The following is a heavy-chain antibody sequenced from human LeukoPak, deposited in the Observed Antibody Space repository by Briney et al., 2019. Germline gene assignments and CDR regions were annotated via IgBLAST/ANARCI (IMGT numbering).Heavy chain of an antibody. Sequence: PSETLSLTCTVSGGSISSSSYYWSWIRQPPGKGLEWIAYIHYSGSTHYNPSLRSRATISVDTSKNQLSLKLTSVTAADTAVYYCARMGIRLFDWLPTYYFDYWGQGTLVTVSS. CDR2: IHYSGST. J-gene: IGHJ4*02. V-gene: IGHV4-61*05. CDR1: GGSISSSSYY. D-gene: IGHD3-9*01. CDR3: ARMGIRLFDWLPTYYFDY.